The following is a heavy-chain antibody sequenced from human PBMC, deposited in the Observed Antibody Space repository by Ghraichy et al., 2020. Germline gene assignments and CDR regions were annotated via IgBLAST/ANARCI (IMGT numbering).Heavy chain of an antibody. CDR2: INQDGSEK. D-gene: IGHD5-18*01. Sequence: GESLNISCVASGFAFRSYWMSWVRQAPGKGLEWVANINQDGSEKYYVDSVKGRFTFSRDNAKNSLYLQMNSLRAEDTAVYYCARGWIQLWLIAPGYGLDVWGQGTTVTVSS. J-gene: IGHJ6*02. V-gene: IGHV3-7*03. CDR3: ARGWIQLWLIAPGYGLDV. CDR1: GFAFRSYW.